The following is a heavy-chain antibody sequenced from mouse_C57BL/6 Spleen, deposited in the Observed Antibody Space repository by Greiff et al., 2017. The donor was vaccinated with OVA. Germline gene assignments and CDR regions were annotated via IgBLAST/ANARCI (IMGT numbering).Heavy chain of an antibody. D-gene: IGHD1-1*01. V-gene: IGHV1-85*01. J-gene: IGHJ4*01. CDR3: ARTFYYGSSYDAMDY. CDR2: IYPRDGST. CDR1: GYTFTSYD. Sequence: QVQLQQSGPELVKPGASVKLSCKASGYTFTSYDINWVKQRPGQGLEWIGWIYPRDGSTKYNEKFKGKATLTVDTSSSTAYMELHSLTSEDSAVYFGARTFYYGSSYDAMDYWGQGTSVTVSS.